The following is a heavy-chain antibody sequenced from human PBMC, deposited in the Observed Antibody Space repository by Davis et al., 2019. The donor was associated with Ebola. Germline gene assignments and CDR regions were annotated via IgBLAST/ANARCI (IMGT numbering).Heavy chain of an antibody. V-gene: IGHV4-39*07. D-gene: IGHD5-12*01. CDR3: ARGYSGYDFPFDY. CDR1: GGSISSSSYY. Sequence: PSETLSLTCTVSGGSISSSSYYWGWIRQPPGKGLEWIGSIYYSGTTNYNPSLKSRVTISVDTSKNQFSLKLSSVTAADTAVYYCARGYSGYDFPFDYWGQGTLVTVSS. CDR2: IYYSGTT. J-gene: IGHJ4*02.